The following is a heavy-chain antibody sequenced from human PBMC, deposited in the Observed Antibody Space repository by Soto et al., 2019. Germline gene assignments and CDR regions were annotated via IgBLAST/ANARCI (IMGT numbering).Heavy chain of an antibody. J-gene: IGHJ6*02. Sequence: GGSMRLSCAASGFTFGTYAMSWVCQAPGKGLEWVSSISGSDGTTYYADSVKGRFSISRDKSKNTLYLQMNSLRAEDTAIYYCAKLDFWNSYYGRDVWGQGTTVTVSS. D-gene: IGHD3-3*01. V-gene: IGHV3-23*01. CDR2: ISGSDGTT. CDR1: GFTFGTYA. CDR3: AKLDFWNSYYGRDV.